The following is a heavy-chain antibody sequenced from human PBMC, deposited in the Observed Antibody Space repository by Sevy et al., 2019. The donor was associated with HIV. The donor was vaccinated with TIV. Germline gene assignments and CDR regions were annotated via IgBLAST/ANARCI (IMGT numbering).Heavy chain of an antibody. CDR2: IKSKTDGATG. Sequence: GGSLRLSCLASGFTFKNAWMSWVRQTPGKGLEWVGRIKSKTDGATGDFAAVVKGRFAITRDDSKNTVSLQMDNLRTEDTAIYYCTAGVGTSDFDYWGQGILVTVSS. D-gene: IGHD3-3*01. J-gene: IGHJ4*02. CDR3: TAGVGTSDFDY. CDR1: GFTFKNAW. V-gene: IGHV3-15*01.